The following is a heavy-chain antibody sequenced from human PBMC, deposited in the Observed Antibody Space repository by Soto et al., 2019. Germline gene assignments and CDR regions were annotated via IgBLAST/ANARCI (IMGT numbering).Heavy chain of an antibody. CDR2: IYGNGAGI. D-gene: IGHD4-17*01. Sequence: EVQLLESGGGLVQPGGSLRLPCGASGFTVSDYAMTWIRQAPGKGLESVSGIYGNGAGIQYADSVRGRFTISRDNSKNTLYLQMNSLRAEDTAVYYCAKDVISGDGFWLLDHWGQGTLVTVSS. CDR1: GFTVSDYA. J-gene: IGHJ4*02. CDR3: AKDVISGDGFWLLDH. V-gene: IGHV3-23*01.